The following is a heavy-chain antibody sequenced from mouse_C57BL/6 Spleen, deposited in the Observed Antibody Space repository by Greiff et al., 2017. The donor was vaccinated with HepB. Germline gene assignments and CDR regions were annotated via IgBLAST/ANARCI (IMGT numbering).Heavy chain of an antibody. Sequence: EVKVVESGGGLVQPKGSLKLSCAASGFSFNTYAMNWVRQAPGKGLEWVARIRSKSNNYATYYADSVKDRFTISRDDSESMLYLQMNNLKTEDTAMYYCVRQNYYGSDFDYWGQGTTLTVSS. J-gene: IGHJ2*01. CDR3: VRQNYYGSDFDY. V-gene: IGHV10-1*01. D-gene: IGHD1-1*01. CDR2: IRSKSNNYAT. CDR1: GFSFNTYA.